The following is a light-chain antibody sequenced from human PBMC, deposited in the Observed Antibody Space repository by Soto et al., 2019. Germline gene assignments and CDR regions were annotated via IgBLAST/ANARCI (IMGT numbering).Light chain of an antibody. CDR3: SSYTSSSTPGV. CDR2: DVS. J-gene: IGLJ1*01. Sequence: LTHPAPLSGAPGQAVTLSRPGNSSDGGGYNYVSWYQQHPGKAPKLMIYDVSNRPSGVSNRFSGSKSGNTASLTISGLQAEDEADYYCSSYTSSSTPGVFGTGTKVTVL. V-gene: IGLV2-14*01. CDR1: SSDGGGYNY.